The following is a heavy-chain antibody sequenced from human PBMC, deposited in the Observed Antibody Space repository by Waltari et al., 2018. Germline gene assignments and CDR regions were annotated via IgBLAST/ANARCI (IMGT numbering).Heavy chain of an antibody. D-gene: IGHD6-19*01. Sequence: EVQLVESGGGLVQPGRSLRLSCTTSGFTFGDSAMAWVGQAPGKGLEGISLSGMKADGGTTEYAASVKGRFIISRDDSKSIAYLQMNSLKTEDTAVYYCIRGWQVGRLFADYWGQGTLVTVSS. CDR3: IRGWQVGRLFADY. J-gene: IGHJ4*02. CDR1: GFTFGDSA. CDR2: SGMKADGGTT. V-gene: IGHV3-49*04.